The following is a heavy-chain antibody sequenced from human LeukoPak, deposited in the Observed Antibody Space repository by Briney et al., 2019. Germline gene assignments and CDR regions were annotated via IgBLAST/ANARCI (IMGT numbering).Heavy chain of an antibody. J-gene: IGHJ4*02. CDR3: AKDRDFWSGYYVFDH. Sequence: GGSLRLSCAASGFIFSNYAMSWVRQTPGKGLEWVSGISNSADSTYYAVSVKGRFTISRDNSKNTLYLQMNSLRAEDTAVYYCAKDRDFWSGYYVFDHWGQGTLVTVSS. D-gene: IGHD3-3*01. CDR1: GFIFSNYA. V-gene: IGHV3-23*01. CDR2: ISNSADST.